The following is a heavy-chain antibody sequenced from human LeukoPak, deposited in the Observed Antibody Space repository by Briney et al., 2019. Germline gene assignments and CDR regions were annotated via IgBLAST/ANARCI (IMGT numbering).Heavy chain of an antibody. V-gene: IGHV3-53*01. J-gene: IGHJ4*02. Sequence: PGGSLRLSCAASGFTLSTNYLSWVRQAPGKGLEWVSVIYAGGAAYYADYVKGRFTISRDTSNNTLILQMHSLGVGDTAVYYCARSTSYHFDSWGQGTLVTVSS. D-gene: IGHD2-2*01. CDR2: IYAGGAA. CDR3: ARSTSYHFDS. CDR1: GFTLSTNY.